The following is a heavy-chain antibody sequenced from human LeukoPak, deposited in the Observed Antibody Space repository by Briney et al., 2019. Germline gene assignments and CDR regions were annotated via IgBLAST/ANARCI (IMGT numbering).Heavy chain of an antibody. CDR3: ATLGHEDCSGGSCYSPYYYYGMDV. Sequence: ASVTVSCTVSGYTLTELSMHWVRQAPGKGLEWMGGFDPEDGETIYAQKFQGRVTMTEDTSTDTAYMELSSLRSEDTAVYYCATLGHEDCSGGSCYSPYYYYGMDVWGQGTTVTVSS. D-gene: IGHD2-15*01. V-gene: IGHV1-24*01. J-gene: IGHJ6*02. CDR2: FDPEDGET. CDR1: GYTLTELS.